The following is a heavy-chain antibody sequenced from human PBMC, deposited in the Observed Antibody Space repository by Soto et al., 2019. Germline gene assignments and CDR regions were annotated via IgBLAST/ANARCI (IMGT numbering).Heavy chain of an antibody. CDR3: ATSYDSGFDP. J-gene: IGHJ5*02. D-gene: IGHD3-3*01. CDR2: ISPKNGNT. V-gene: IGHV1-18*04. CDR1: GYSFSTYD. Sequence: LLLQSGAELKKPGASVKISCKSSGYSFSTYDISLLRQAPGPGPEWMGRISPKNGNTNYAQNFQDRVTMTADTSSSTAYMELRGLRSDDTAKYYCATSYDSGFDPWGQGTLVTVSS.